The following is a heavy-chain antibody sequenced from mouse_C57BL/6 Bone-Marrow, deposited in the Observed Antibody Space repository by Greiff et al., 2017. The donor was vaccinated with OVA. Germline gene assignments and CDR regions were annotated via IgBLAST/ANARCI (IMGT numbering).Heavy chain of an antibody. J-gene: IGHJ2*01. CDR2: INPSNGGT. CDR3: ARGRIYYGSSYDYFDY. D-gene: IGHD1-1*01. CDR1: GYTFTSYW. V-gene: IGHV1-53*01. Sequence: VQLQQPGPELVKPGASVKLSCKASGYTFTSYWMHWVKQRPGQGLEWIGNINPSNGGTNYNEKFKSKATLTVDKSSSTAYMQLSSLTSEDSAVYYCARGRIYYGSSYDYFDYWGQGTTLTVSS.